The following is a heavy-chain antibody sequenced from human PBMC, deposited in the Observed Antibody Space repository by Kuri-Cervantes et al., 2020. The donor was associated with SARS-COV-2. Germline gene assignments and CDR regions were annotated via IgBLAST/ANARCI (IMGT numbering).Heavy chain of an antibody. D-gene: IGHD3-9*01. Sequence: SETLSLTCTVSGGSISSYYWSWIRQPAGKGLEWIGRIYTSGSTNYNPSLKSRVTMSVDTSKNQFSLKLSSVTAADTAVYYCAREYYDILNGHQLFDYWGQGTLVTVSS. CDR1: GGSISSYY. CDR2: IYTSGST. CDR3: AREYYDILNGHQLFDY. J-gene: IGHJ4*02. V-gene: IGHV4-4*07.